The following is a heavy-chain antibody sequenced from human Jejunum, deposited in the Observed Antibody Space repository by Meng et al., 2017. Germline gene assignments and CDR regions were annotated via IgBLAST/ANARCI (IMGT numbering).Heavy chain of an antibody. CDR3: ARGGVSYQLLTRLTY. D-gene: IGHD3-10*01. CDR2: IIPMLRSA. J-gene: IGHJ4*02. Sequence: QVQLVQSGAEVQKPGSSVKVSCQASGGTFSAFAITWVRQAPGQGLEWMGGIIPMLRSANYAQKFQGRVTITADESTSTAYMELSSLRSDDTAVYYCARGGVSYQLLTRLTYWGQGTLVTVSS. CDR1: GGTFSAFA. V-gene: IGHV1-69*01.